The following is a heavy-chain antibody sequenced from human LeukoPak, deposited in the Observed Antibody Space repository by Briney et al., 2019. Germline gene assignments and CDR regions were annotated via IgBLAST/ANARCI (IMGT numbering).Heavy chain of an antibody. D-gene: IGHD1-26*01. Sequence: ASVKVSCKTSGYSFTTYSISWVRQAPGQGLEWMGWINTYSGNTNYAKNLQGRVTMTTDTSTSTAYMELRSLRSDDTAVYYCARDGGSTVDYWGQGTLVTVSS. V-gene: IGHV1-18*01. J-gene: IGHJ4*02. CDR3: ARDGGSTVDY. CDR2: INTYSGNT. CDR1: GYSFTTYS.